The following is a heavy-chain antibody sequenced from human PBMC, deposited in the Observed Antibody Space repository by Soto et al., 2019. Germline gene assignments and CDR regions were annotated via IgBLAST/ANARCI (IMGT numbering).Heavy chain of an antibody. CDR1: GYTFASYG. D-gene: IGHD2-21*02. CDR3: ARDALSYCGGDCYFGD. J-gene: IGHJ4*02. CDR2: VSPYNRYT. V-gene: IGHV1-18*01. Sequence: QVQLVQSGGEVRKPGASVRVSCKAGGYTFASYGISWVRQAPGQGLEWMGWVSPYNRYTNYAQKFQGRVTMTTDTSTNTGYMTLRGLRSDDTAVYYCARDALSYCGGDCYFGDWGQGTLVSVSS.